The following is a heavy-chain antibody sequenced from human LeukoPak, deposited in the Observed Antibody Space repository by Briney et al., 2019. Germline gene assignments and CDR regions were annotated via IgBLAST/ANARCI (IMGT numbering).Heavy chain of an antibody. Sequence: PGGSLRLSCAASGFTFSSYSMNWVRQAPGKGLEWVSSISSSSSYIHYADSVKGRFTISRDNAKNSLYLQMNSLRAEDTAVYYCARRRSSWENYYYMDVWGKGTTVTVSS. V-gene: IGHV3-21*01. D-gene: IGHD6-13*01. CDR2: ISSSSSYI. CDR1: GFTFSSYS. CDR3: ARRRSSWENYYYMDV. J-gene: IGHJ6*03.